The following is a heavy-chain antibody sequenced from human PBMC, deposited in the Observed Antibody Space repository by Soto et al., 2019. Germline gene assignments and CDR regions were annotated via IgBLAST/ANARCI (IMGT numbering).Heavy chain of an antibody. J-gene: IGHJ4*02. V-gene: IGHV4-34*01. Sequence: SETLSLTCAVYGGSFSGYYWSWIRQPPGKGLEWIGEINHSGSTNYNPSLKSRVTISVDTSKNQFSLKLSSVTAADTAVYYCARGPRYSSSLDYWGQGTLVTVSS. CDR2: INHSGST. CDR3: ARGPRYSSSLDY. D-gene: IGHD6-13*01. CDR1: GGSFSGYY.